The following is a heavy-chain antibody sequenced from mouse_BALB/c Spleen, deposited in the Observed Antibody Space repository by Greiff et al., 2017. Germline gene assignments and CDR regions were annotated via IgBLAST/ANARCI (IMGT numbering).Heavy chain of an antibody. CDR2: IRNKANGYTT. CDR1: GFTFTDYY. V-gene: IGHV7-3*02. Sequence: VQLKQSGGGLVQPGGSLRLSCATSGFTFTDYYMSWVRQPPGKALEWLGFIRNKANGYTTEYSASVKGRFTISRDNSQSILYLQMNTLRAEDSATYYCARDRTYYYGMDYWGQGTSVTVSS. CDR3: ARDRTYYYGMDY. J-gene: IGHJ4*01.